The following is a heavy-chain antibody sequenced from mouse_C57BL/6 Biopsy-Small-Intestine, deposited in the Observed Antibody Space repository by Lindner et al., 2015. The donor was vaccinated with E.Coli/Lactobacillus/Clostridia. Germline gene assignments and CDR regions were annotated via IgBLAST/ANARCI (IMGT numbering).Heavy chain of an antibody. CDR2: INSDTGGT. D-gene: IGHD3-1*01. Sequence: SVKVSCKTSGFSFTAYHMHWLRQAPGQGLEWLGCINSDTGGTHYPQNFRGRVTMTRDTSINTAYMELSGLTSGDTALYYCATEPGTDKYFDLWGRGTLVTVSS. CDR3: ATEPGTDKYFDL. V-gene: IGHV1S29*02. J-gene: IGHJ1*01. CDR1: GFSFTAYH.